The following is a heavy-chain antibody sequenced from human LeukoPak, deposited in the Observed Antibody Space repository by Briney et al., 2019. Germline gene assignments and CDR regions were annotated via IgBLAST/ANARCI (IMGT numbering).Heavy chain of an antibody. CDR1: GGSMSDCY. J-gene: IGHJ3*02. CDR2: IHTSGTT. D-gene: IGHD4-17*01. Sequence: PSETLSLTCTVSGGSMSDCYWSFIRQSAGTGLEWLGRIHTSGTTWYNPSLKSRVTLSVDASKNQFSLGLTSVTAADTAVYYCARWDTTVTDAFDIWGQGTMVTVSS. V-gene: IGHV4-4*07. CDR3: ARWDTTVTDAFDI.